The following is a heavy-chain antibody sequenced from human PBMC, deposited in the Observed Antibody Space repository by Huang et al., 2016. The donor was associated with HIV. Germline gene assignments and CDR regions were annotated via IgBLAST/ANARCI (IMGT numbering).Heavy chain of an antibody. V-gene: IGHV1-69*01. CDR2: NLPIFNTT. J-gene: IGHJ6*02. D-gene: IGHD5-18*01. CDR3: ARPSDAAMIRDYYYPMDV. CDR1: GGTFSTFG. Sequence: QVQLVQSEAEVKKPGSSVKVSCKASGGTFSTFGLSWVRQASGRGLAWMAGNLPIFNTTYPAQKVQGRVTLTADESTNTASMELNSLTFEDTAVYYCARPSDAAMIRDYYYPMDVWGQGTTVTVS.